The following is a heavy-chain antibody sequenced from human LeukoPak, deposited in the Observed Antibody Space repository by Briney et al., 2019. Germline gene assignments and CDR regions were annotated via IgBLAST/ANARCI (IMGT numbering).Heavy chain of an antibody. D-gene: IGHD6-19*01. CDR3: ARVDSSGWYGFDY. J-gene: IGHJ4*02. CDR2: ISYDGSNK. CDR1: GFTFSGYA. Sequence: GGSLRLSCAASGFTFSGYAMHWVRQAPGKGLEWVAVISYDGSNKYYADSVKGRFTISRDNAKNSLYLQMNSLRAEDTAVYYCARVDSSGWYGFDYWGQGTLVTVSS. V-gene: IGHV3-30*04.